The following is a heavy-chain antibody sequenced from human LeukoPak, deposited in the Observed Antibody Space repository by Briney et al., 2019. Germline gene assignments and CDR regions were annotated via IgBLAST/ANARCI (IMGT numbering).Heavy chain of an antibody. CDR3: AREQQLPHYYYYMDV. CDR1: GYTFTSYG. CDR2: NIPIFGTA. Sequence: GASVKVSCKASGYTFTSYGISWVRQAPGQGLEWMGGNIPIFGTANYAQKFQGRVTITADKSTSTAYMELSSLRSEDTAVYYCAREQQLPHYYYYMDVWGKGTTVTVSS. D-gene: IGHD6-13*01. J-gene: IGHJ6*03. V-gene: IGHV1-69*06.